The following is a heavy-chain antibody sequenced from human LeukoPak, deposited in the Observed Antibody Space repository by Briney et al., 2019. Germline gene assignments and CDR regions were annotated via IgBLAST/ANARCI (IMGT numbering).Heavy chain of an antibody. Sequence: GGSLRLSCAASGFTVSSNYMSWVRQAPGKGLEWVSVIYSGGSTYYADSVKGRFTISRDNSKNTLYLQMNSLRAEDTAVYYCARVRRSSGYSDLFDPWGQETLVTVSS. V-gene: IGHV3-53*01. CDR1: GFTVSSNY. D-gene: IGHD3-22*01. CDR2: IYSGGST. J-gene: IGHJ5*02. CDR3: ARVRRSSGYSDLFDP.